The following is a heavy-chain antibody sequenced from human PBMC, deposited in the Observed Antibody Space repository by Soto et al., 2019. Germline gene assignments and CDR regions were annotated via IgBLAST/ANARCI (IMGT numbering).Heavy chain of an antibody. V-gene: IGHV1-18*01. CDR1: GYTFTSYG. CDR3: AGPTGDYYYYGMDV. D-gene: IGHD4-17*01. CDR2: ISAYNGNT. Sequence: QVKLVQSGAEVKKPVASVKVSCKASGYTFTSYGISWVRQAPGQGLEWMGWISAYNGNTNYAQKLQGRVTMTTDTSTSTAYMELRSLRSDDTAVYYCAGPTGDYYYYGMDVWGQGTTVTVSS. J-gene: IGHJ6*02.